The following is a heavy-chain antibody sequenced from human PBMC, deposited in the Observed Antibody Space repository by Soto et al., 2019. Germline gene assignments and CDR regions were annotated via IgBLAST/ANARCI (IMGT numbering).Heavy chain of an antibody. J-gene: IGHJ6*02. CDR2: MNAKSGDT. V-gene: IGHV1-8*01. CDR3: ARGNPFNYAGFDV. Sequence: QAHLEQSGAELKRPGASVKVSCKASGYTFSDFDINWLRQASGQGPEWMGWMNAKSGDTFFAQRFQGKFNMTWDTSLSNASMEVGSLTSDDTAIYYCARGNPFNYAGFDVWGQGTTVAVSS. D-gene: IGHD3-16*01. CDR1: GYTFSDFD.